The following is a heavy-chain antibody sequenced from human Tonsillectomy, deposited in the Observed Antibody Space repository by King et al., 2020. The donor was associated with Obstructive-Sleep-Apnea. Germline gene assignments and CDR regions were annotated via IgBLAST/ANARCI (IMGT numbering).Heavy chain of an antibody. J-gene: IGHJ4*02. CDR3: AREVYGDYGVDY. CDR2: IKSDGSST. D-gene: IGHD4-17*01. V-gene: IGHV3-74*01. Sequence: VQLVESGGGLVQPGGSLRLSCAASGFTFSKYWMHWVRQAPGKGLVWVSRIKSDGSSTSYADSVKGRFTISRANAKNRLDLQMNSLGAEDTAVYYCAREVYGDYGVDYWGQGTLVTVSS. CDR1: GFTFSKYW.